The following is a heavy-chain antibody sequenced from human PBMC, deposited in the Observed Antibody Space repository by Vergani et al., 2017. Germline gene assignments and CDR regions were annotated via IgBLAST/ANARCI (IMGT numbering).Heavy chain of an antibody. J-gene: IGHJ5*02. CDR3: AHSSYYDSSGYQLKLEGNWFDP. Sequence: QITLKESGPTLVKPTQTLTLTCTFSGFSLSTSGVGVGWIRQPPGKALEWLALIYWDDDKRYSPSLKSRLTITKDTSKNQVVLTMTNMDPVDTATYYCAHSSYYDSSGYQLKLEGNWFDPWGQGTLVTVSS. CDR1: GFSLSTSGVG. CDR2: IYWDDDK. V-gene: IGHV2-5*02. D-gene: IGHD3-22*01.